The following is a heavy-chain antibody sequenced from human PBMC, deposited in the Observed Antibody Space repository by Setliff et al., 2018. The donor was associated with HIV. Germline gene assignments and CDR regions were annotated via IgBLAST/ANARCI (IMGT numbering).Heavy chain of an antibody. CDR1: GFTFSNQV. CDR3: AKYRGYESSTIFDY. Sequence: GGSLRLSCAASGFTFSNQVMTWVRQAPGKGLEWVSSISGTGADTYYADSVKGRFTISRDNSKNTLSLQMDILRADDTAVYYCAKYRGYESSTIFDYWGQGALVTVSS. V-gene: IGHV3-23*01. D-gene: IGHD5-12*01. J-gene: IGHJ4*02. CDR2: ISGTGADT.